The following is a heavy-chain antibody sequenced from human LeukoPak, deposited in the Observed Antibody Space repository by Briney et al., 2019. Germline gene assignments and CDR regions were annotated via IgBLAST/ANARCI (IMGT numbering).Heavy chain of an antibody. J-gene: IGHJ4*02. V-gene: IGHV4-34*01. CDR2: INHSGST. D-gene: IGHD3-22*01. CDR1: GGSFSGYY. Sequence: SETLSLTCAVYGGSFSGYYWSWIRQPPGKGLEWIGEINHSGSTNYNPSLKSRVTISVDTSKNQFSLKLSSVTAADTAVYYCARAYYYDSSGSNMIFDYWGQGTLVTVSS. CDR3: ARAYYYDSSGSNMIFDY.